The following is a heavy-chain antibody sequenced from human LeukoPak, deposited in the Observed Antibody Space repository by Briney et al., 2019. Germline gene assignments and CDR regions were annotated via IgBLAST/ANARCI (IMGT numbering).Heavy chain of an antibody. CDR1: EYTFTGYY. V-gene: IGHV1-2*06. J-gene: IGHJ4*02. CDR3: AREGWGFGELRGYYFDY. D-gene: IGHD3-10*01. CDR2: INPNSGGT. Sequence: ASVKVSCKASEYTFTGYYMHWVRQAPGQGLEWMGRINPNSGGTNYAQKFQGRVTMTRDTSISTAYMELSRLRSDDTAVYYCAREGWGFGELRGYYFDYWGQGTLVTVSS.